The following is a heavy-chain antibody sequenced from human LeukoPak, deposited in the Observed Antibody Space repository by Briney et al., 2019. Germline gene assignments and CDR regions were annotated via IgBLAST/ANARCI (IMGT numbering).Heavy chain of an antibody. V-gene: IGHV3-23*01. CDR1: GFTFSSYA. CDR2: ISGSGGST. J-gene: IGHJ4*02. CDR3: AKDRHSSSWYGDY. D-gene: IGHD6-13*01. Sequence: PGGSPRLSCAASGFTFSSYAMSWVRQAPGKGLEWVSAISGSGGSTYYADSVKGRFTISRDNSKNTLYLQMNSLRAEDTAVYYCAKDRHSSSWYGDYWGQGTLVTVSS.